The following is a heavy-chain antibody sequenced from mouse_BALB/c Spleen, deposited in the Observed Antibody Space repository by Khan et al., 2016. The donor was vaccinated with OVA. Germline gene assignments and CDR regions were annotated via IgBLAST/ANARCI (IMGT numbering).Heavy chain of an antibody. CDR2: IWSDGST. CDR1: GFSLTSYG. V-gene: IGHV2-6*02. CDR3: ARWFEGYSSIYARDY. Sequence: QVQLKESGPGLVAPSQSLSITCTVSGFSLTSYGIHWVRQPPGKGLEWLVVIWSDGSTNYNSVLKSRLSISKDNSKSQVFLKMNSLQTDDKDIYDCARWFEGYSSIYARDYWGKGTSGTVSS. J-gene: IGHJ4*01. D-gene: IGHD2-3*01.